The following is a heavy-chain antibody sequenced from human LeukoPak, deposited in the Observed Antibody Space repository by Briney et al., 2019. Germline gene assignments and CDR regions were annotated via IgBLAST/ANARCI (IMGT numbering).Heavy chain of an antibody. CDR3: ARDAKGGSVAFDI. CDR2: IYYSEST. V-gene: IGHV4-39*07. D-gene: IGHD3-10*01. Sequence: SQTLSLTCTVSGGSISSSSYYWGWIRQPPGKGLEWIGSIYYSESTYYNPSLKSRVTISVDTSKNQFSLKLSSVTAADTAVYYCARDAKGGSVAFDIWGQGTMVTVSS. J-gene: IGHJ3*02. CDR1: GGSISSSSYY.